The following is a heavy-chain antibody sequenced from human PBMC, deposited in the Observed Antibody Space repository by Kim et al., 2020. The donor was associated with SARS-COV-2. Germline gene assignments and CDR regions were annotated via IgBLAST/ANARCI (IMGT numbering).Heavy chain of an antibody. CDR3: ARRGDCSSTSCYRGGPGWFDP. J-gene: IGHJ5*02. D-gene: IGHD2-2*02. CDR2: IIPIFGTA. V-gene: IGHV1-69*13. Sequence: SVKVSCKASGGTFSSYAISWVRQAPGQGLEWMGGIIPIFGTANYAQKFQGRVTITADESTSTAYMELSSLRSEDTAVYYCARRGDCSSTSCYRGGPGWFDPWGQGTLVTVSS. CDR1: GGTFSSYA.